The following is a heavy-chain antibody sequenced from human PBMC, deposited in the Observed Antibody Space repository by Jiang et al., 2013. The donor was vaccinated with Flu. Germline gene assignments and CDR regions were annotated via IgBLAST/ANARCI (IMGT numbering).Heavy chain of an antibody. V-gene: IGHV1-46*01. CDR1: GYTFTSYY. Sequence: GAEVKKPGASVKVSCKASGYTFTSYYMHWVRQAPGQGLEWMGIINPSGGSTSYAQKFQGRVTMTRDTSTSTVYMELSSLRSEDTAVYYCARAVGGTMVQGVMEGNWFDPWGQGTLVTVSS. D-gene: IGHD3-10*01. J-gene: IGHJ5*02. CDR3: ARAVGGTMVQGVMEGNWFDP. CDR2: INPSGGST.